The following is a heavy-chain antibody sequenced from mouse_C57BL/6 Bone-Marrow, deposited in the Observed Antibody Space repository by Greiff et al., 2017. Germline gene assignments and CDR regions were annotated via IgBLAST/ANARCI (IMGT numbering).Heavy chain of an antibody. V-gene: IGHV5-9-1*02. CDR1: GFTFSSYA. CDR3: TREGGYSYAMDY. CDR2: ISSGGDYI. Sequence: EVQRVESGEGLVKPGGSLKLSCAASGFTFSSYAMSWVRQTPEKRLEWVAYISSGGDYIYYADTVKGRFTISRDNARNTLYLQMSSLKSEDTAMYYCTREGGYSYAMDYWGQGTSVTVSS. J-gene: IGHJ4*01. D-gene: IGHD2-3*01.